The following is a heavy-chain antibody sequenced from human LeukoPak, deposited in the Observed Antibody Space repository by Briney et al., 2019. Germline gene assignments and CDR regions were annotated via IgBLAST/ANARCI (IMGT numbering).Heavy chain of an antibody. CDR3: ARSGRIVGATRPIDY. V-gene: IGHV4-59*12. Sequence: PSETLSLTCTVSGGSISSYYWSWIRQPPGKGLEWIGYIYYSGSTNYNPSLKSRVTISVDTSKNQFSLKLCSVTAADTAVYYCARSGRIVGATRPIDYWGQGTLVTVSS. CDR1: GGSISSYY. D-gene: IGHD1-26*01. CDR2: IYYSGST. J-gene: IGHJ4*02.